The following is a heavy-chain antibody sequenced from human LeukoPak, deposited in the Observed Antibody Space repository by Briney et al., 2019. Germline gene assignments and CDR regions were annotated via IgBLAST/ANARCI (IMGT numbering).Heavy chain of an antibody. V-gene: IGHV5-51*01. Sequence: GESLKISLKTSGYRFTNYWIGWVRQTPGKGLEWMGIIYPGDSDTRYSPSFQGQVTISADKSISTAYLQWSSLKASDTAMYYCARHRGPHVPMSYNYYMDVWGKGTTVTVSS. CDR1: GYRFTNYW. CDR3: ARHRGPHVPMSYNYYMDV. D-gene: IGHD3-10*01. J-gene: IGHJ6*03. CDR2: IYPGDSDT.